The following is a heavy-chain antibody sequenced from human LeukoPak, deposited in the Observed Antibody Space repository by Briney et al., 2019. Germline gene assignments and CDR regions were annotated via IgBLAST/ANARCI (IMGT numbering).Heavy chain of an antibody. CDR1: GGSISSGGYY. CDR2: IYYSGST. V-gene: IGHV4-31*03. J-gene: IGHJ3*02. Sequence: SETLSLTCTVSGGSISSGGYYWSWIRQHPGKGLEWIGYIYYSGSTYYNPSLKSRVTISVDTSKNQFSLKLSSVTAADTAVYYCAATYYYDSSGPQSAFDTWGHGTMVTVSS. D-gene: IGHD3-22*01. CDR3: AATYYYDSSGPQSAFDT.